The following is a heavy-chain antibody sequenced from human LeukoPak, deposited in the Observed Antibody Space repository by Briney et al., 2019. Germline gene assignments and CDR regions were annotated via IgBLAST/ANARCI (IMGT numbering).Heavy chain of an antibody. V-gene: IGHV3-23*01. J-gene: IGHJ4*02. D-gene: IGHD3-16*02. CDR3: AKDSGQTDYVYVWGSYRPTNQFDY. Sequence: GGSLRLSCAASGFTFSSYAMSWVRQAPGKGLEWVSAISGSGGSTYYADSVKGRFTISRDNSKNTLYLQMNSLRAEDTAVYYCAKDSGQTDYVYVWGSYRPTNQFDYWGQGTWVTVSS. CDR1: GFTFSSYA. CDR2: ISGSGGST.